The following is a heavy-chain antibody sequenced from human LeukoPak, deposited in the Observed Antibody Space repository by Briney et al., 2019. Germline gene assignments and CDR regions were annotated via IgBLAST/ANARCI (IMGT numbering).Heavy chain of an antibody. D-gene: IGHD6-13*01. CDR2: IYSGGST. CDR1: GFTVSSNY. J-gene: IGHJ3*01. V-gene: IGHV3-66*04. Sequence: GSLRLSCAASGFTVSSNYMSWVRQAPGKGLEWVSIIYSGGSTYYADSVKGRFTISRDNSKNTLYLQMNSLRAEDTAVYYCARHSRSWYFAFHLWPQGTMVTVSS. CDR3: ARHSRSWYFAFHL.